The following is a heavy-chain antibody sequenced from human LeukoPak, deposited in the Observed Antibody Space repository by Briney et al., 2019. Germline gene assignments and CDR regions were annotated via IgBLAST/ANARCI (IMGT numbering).Heavy chain of an antibody. CDR1: GGSISSSSYY. J-gene: IGHJ4*02. CDR2: IYYSGST. Sequence: PSETLSLTCTVSGGSISSSSYYWGWIRQPPGKGLEWIGSIYYSGSTYYNPSLKSRVTISVDTSKNQFSLKLSSVTAADTAVYYCARLARMTTVIGFDYWGQGTLVTVSS. D-gene: IGHD4-11*01. V-gene: IGHV4-39*01. CDR3: ARLARMTTVIGFDY.